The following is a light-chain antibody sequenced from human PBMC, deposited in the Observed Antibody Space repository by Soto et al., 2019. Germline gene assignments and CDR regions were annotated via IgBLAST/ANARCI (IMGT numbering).Light chain of an antibody. CDR1: SSNIGSNT. V-gene: IGLV1-44*01. J-gene: IGLJ2*01. CDR3: AAWDDSLSGVV. CDR2: NND. Sequence: QTVVTQPPSASATPGQRVTISCSGSSSNIGSNTANWYQQLPGTAPKLLIYNNDYRPSGVPDRFSGSKSGTSASLAISGLQSEDEADYYCAAWDDSLSGVVFGGGTKLTVL.